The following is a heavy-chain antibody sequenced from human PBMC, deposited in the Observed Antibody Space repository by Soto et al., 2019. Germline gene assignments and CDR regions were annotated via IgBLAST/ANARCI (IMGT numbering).Heavy chain of an antibody. J-gene: IGHJ4*02. D-gene: IGHD5-12*01. CDR1: GYTFTSYG. CDR2: ISAHNGNA. Sequence: QVQLVQSGPEVKKPGASVKVSCKASGYTFTSYGINWVRQAPGQGLEWMGWISAHNGNAIYAQNFQGRVTLTTDTSTSTASVELRSLRSDDTAVYYCARQMATIIGGIDSWGQGTLITVSS. V-gene: IGHV1-18*01. CDR3: ARQMATIIGGIDS.